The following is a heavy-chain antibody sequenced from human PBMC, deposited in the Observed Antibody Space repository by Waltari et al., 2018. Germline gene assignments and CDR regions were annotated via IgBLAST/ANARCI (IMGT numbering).Heavy chain of an antibody. CDR3: ARYYDSSGYYPDY. CDR2: IYYGGST. D-gene: IGHD3-22*01. V-gene: IGHV4-31*03. CDR1: GGSISSGGYY. J-gene: IGHJ4*02. Sequence: QVQLQESGPGLVKPSQTLSLTCTVSGGSISSGGYYWSWIRQHPGKGLEWIGYIYYGGSTYYNPSLKSRVTISVDTSKNQFSLKLSSVTAADTAVYYCARYYDSSGYYPDYWGQGTLVTVSS.